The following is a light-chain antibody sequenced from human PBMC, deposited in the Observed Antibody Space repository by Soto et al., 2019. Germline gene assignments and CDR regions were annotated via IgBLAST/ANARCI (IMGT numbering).Light chain of an antibody. CDR3: SAYAGSNNFVV. CDR2: DVT. Sequence: QSALTQPTSASGSPGQSVTISCTGTSSDVGGYNYVSWYQQHPGKAPKLMIYDVTKRPSGVPDRFSGSKSGNTASLAVSGLQAEDEADYYCSAYAGSNNFVVFGGGTQLTVL. CDR1: SSDVGGYNY. J-gene: IGLJ2*01. V-gene: IGLV2-8*01.